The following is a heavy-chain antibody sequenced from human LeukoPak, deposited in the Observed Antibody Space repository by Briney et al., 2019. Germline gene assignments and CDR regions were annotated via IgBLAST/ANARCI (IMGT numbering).Heavy chain of an antibody. J-gene: IGHJ4*02. CDR2: ISYDGSNK. Sequence: XXFSXYAMHWVRQAPGKGLEWVAVISYDGSNKYYADSVKGRFTISRDNSKNTLYLQMNSLRAEDTAVYYCARSGYSSSFDYWGQGTLVTVSS. CDR1: XXFSXYA. D-gene: IGHD6-13*01. CDR3: ARSGYSSSFDY. V-gene: IGHV3-30*04.